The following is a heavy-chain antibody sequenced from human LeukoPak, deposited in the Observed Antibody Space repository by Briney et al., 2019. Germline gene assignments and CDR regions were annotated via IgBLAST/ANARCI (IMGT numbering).Heavy chain of an antibody. J-gene: IGHJ4*02. CDR1: GFSLNTSGMC. CDR2: IDWDDDK. V-gene: IGHV2-70*20. CDR3: ARSSYYHQQLDNGPAFDY. D-gene: IGHD3-3*02. Sequence: ESGPTLVKPTQTLTLTCTFSGFSLNTSGMCVSWVRQPPGKALEWLALIDWDDDKYYSTSLKTRLTISKDTSKNQVVLTMTNMDPVDTATYYCARSSYYHQQLDNGPAFDYWGQGTLVTVSS.